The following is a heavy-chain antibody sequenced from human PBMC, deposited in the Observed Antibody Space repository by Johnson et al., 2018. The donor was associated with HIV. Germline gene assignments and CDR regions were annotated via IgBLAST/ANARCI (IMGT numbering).Heavy chain of an antibody. V-gene: IGHV3-66*02. CDR1: GFTVSSNY. CDR3: ARARDRSSSRDAFDI. J-gene: IGHJ3*02. Sequence: VQLVESGGGLVHPGGSLRLSCAASGFTVSSNYMNWVRQAPGKGLEWVSVIYSGGTTYYADSVKARFTISRDDARNTLYLQMNSLRAEDTAVYYCARARDRSSSRDAFDIWGQGTMVTVSS. D-gene: IGHD6-13*01. CDR2: IYSGGTT.